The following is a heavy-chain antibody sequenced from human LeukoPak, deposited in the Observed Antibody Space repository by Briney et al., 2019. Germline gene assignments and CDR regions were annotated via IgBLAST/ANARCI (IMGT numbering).Heavy chain of an antibody. Sequence: ASVTVSCKASGYTFTGYFMHWVRHAPGQGLEWMGWINPNTGGTNYAQKFQGRVTMTRETSNSATYMELNRLRFDDTAVYFCARGAIVSYTSGWYVNYWGQGTLVTVSS. D-gene: IGHD6-19*01. CDR2: INPNTGGT. V-gene: IGHV1-2*02. CDR3: ARGAIVSYTSGWYVNY. J-gene: IGHJ4*02. CDR1: GYTFTGYF.